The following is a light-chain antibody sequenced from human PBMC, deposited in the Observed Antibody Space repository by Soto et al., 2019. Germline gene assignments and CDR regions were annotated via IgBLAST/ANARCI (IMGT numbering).Light chain of an antibody. V-gene: IGKV1-8*01. Sequence: AIPMTQAPLSLSASPGDRVTITCRASQGISSYLAWYQQKPGKAPKLLIYAASTLQSGVPSRFSGSGSGRDFTLTISCLQSEDFATYYCQQYYSYPSFGQGTKVDIK. CDR1: QGISSY. CDR2: AAS. CDR3: QQYYSYPS. J-gene: IGKJ1*01.